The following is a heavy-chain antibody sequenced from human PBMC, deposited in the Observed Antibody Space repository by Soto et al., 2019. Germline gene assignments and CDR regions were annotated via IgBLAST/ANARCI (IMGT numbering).Heavy chain of an antibody. D-gene: IGHD6-13*01. J-gene: IGHJ4*02. CDR2: IWYDGSNK. Sequence: QVQLVESGGGVVQPGRSLRLSCAASGFTFSSYGMHWVRQAPGKGLEWVAVIWYDGSNKYYADSVKGRFTSSRDNSKTTLDLKMKSLRAEDTAVYYCARWGISAGDYWGQGTLVTVSS. CDR1: GFTFSSYG. V-gene: IGHV3-33*01. CDR3: ARWGISAGDY.